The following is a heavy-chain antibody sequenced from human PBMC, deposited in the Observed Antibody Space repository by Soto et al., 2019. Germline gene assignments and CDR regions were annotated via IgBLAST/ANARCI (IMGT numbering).Heavy chain of an antibody. CDR3: VKGYYDFWSGIMYYFDY. CDR2: ISSNGGST. J-gene: IGHJ4*02. Sequence: ESPVQRLEYVSAISSNGGSTYYADSVKGRFTISRDNSKNTLYLQMSSLRAEDTAVYYCVKGYYDFWSGIMYYFDYWGQGTLVTVSS. D-gene: IGHD3-3*01. V-gene: IGHV3-64D*06.